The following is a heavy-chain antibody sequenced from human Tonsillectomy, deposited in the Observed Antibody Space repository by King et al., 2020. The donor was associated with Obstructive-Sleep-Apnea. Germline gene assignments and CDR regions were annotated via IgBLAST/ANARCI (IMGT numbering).Heavy chain of an antibody. CDR1: VFDFSNSW. CDR2: IKQDGSEF. Sequence: VQLVESGGGLVQPGGSLRLSCVVSVFDFSNSWMSWVRHAPGKGLEWVANIKQDGSEFYYAQSVNGRVTISRDNYEKSVYLQMDSLKAEDTAMYYCARERVAVVFDAFDFWGQGTMVIVSS. V-gene: IGHV3-7*03. D-gene: IGHD2-21*01. J-gene: IGHJ3*01. CDR3: ARERVAVVFDAFDF.